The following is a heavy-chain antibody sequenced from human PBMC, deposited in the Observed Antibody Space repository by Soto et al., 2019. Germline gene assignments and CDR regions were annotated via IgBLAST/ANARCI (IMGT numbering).Heavy chain of an antibody. CDR1: EFTFSSLG. V-gene: IGHV3-30*18. Sequence: GGSLRLSCAASEFTFSSLGMHWVRQAPGKGLEWVAVASPAGDVNFYADAVKGRFTISRDNSENTLFLQMESLRVEDSALYYCAKERSFYSGYDYWGPGTLVTVSS. CDR2: ASPAGDVN. CDR3: AKERSFYSGYDY. J-gene: IGHJ4*02. D-gene: IGHD5-12*01.